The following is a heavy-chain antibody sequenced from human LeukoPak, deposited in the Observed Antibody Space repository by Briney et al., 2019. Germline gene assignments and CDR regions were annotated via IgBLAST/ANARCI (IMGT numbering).Heavy chain of an antibody. J-gene: IGHJ3*02. D-gene: IGHD2-2*01. V-gene: IGHV4-59*08. CDR2: VYYTGST. CDR1: GGSISSYY. Sequence: SETLSLTCTVSGGSISSYYWSWVRQPPGKGLEWIGFVYYTGSTNYSPSLKSRVTISVDTSKNQFSLKLSSVTAADTAVYYCARHTIRYCSSTSCYVDAFDIWGQGTMVTVSS. CDR3: ARHTIRYCSSTSCYVDAFDI.